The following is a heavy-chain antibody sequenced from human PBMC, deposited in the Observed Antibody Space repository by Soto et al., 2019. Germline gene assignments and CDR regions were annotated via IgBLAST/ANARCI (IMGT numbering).Heavy chain of an antibody. V-gene: IGHV1-2*04. Sequence: ASVKVSCKASEYTFIDYYIHWVRQAPGQGLEWMGWINPNSGGTNYAQKFQGWVTMTRDTSISTAYMELSRLRFGGTAVYYCARTRGSYNAFDIWGQGPVVTVSS. D-gene: IGHD1-26*01. J-gene: IGHJ3*02. CDR1: EYTFIDYY. CDR2: INPNSGGT. CDR3: ARTRGSYNAFDI.